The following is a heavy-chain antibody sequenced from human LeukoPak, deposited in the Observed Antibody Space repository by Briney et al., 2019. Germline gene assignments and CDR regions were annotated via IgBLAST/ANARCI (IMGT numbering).Heavy chain of an antibody. CDR1: GGTFSSYA. CDR3: ARVQRSWGPEEGYYFDY. CDR2: IIPIFGTA. D-gene: IGHD7-27*01. Sequence: GASVKVSCKASGGTFSSYAISWVRQAPGQGLEWMGGIIPIFGTANYAQKFQGRVTITADESTSTAYMELSSLRSEDTAVYYCARVQRSWGPEEGYYFDYWGQGTLVTVSS. J-gene: IGHJ4*02. V-gene: IGHV1-69*13.